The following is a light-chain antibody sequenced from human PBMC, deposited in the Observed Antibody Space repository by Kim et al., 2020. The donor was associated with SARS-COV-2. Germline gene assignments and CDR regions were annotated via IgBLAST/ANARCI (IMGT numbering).Light chain of an antibody. CDR3: QVWDTDTDDYV. Sequence: AQVQTTGIPCGGKTIGGQSVHWYQKKPGQAPVLVIYYDSDRPSEIPERLSGSKAATPDTLPISRVEAGDEVDYYCQVWDTDTDDYVFGTGTKVTVL. CDR1: TIGGQS. J-gene: IGLJ1*01. CDR2: YDS. V-gene: IGLV3-21*01.